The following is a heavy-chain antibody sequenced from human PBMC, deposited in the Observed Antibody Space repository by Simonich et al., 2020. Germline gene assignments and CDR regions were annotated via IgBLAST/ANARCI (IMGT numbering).Heavy chain of an antibody. CDR3: ARHLQLGPFDY. V-gene: IGHV4-34*01. J-gene: IGHJ4*02. Sequence: QVQLQQWGAGLLKPSETLSLTCAVYGGSFSGYYWSWIRQHPGKGLEWIGEINHSGSTNYNPSLKSRVTISVDTSKNQFSLKLSSVTAADTAVYYCARHLQLGPFDYWGQGTLVTVSS. CDR1: GGSFSGYY. D-gene: IGHD1-1*01. CDR2: INHSGST.